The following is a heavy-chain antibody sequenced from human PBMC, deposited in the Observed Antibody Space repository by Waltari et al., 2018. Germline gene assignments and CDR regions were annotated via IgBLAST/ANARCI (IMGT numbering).Heavy chain of an antibody. CDR1: GYTFTGYY. CDR3: ARDRILIVGAPYGMDV. Sequence: QVQLVQSGAEVKKPGASVKVSCKASGYTFTGYYMHWVRQAPGQGLERRWCINPCSGGPSSAQRCEGMVTMTRYTSISPACMELSRLRSDDTAVYYCARDRILIVGAPYGMDVWGQGTTVTVSS. D-gene: IGHD1-26*01. CDR2: INPCSGGP. J-gene: IGHJ6*02. V-gene: IGHV1-2*02.